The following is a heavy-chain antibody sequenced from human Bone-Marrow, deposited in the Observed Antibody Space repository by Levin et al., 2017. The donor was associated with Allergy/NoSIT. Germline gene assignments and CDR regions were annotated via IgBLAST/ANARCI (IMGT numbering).Heavy chain of an antibody. J-gene: IGHJ4*02. D-gene: IGHD6-19*01. CDR1: GFTFSNYG. Sequence: GGSLRLSCAASGFTFSNYGMTWVRQAPGKGLEWVANIKQDGTEKNYVDSVKGRFTISRDNANNALHLQMSSLRVEDTAVYFCARKYSSAWCFDYWSQGILVAVSS. CDR3: ARKYSSAWCFDY. CDR2: IKQDGTEK. V-gene: IGHV3-7*01.